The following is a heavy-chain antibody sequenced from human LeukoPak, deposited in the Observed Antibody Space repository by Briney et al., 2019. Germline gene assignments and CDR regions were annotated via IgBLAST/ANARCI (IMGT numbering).Heavy chain of an antibody. V-gene: IGHV3-21*01. Sequence: GGSLRLSCAASGFTFSSYSMNWVRQAPGKGLEWVSFISSSSSYIYYADSVKGRFTISRDNAKNSLYLQMNSLRAEDTAVYYCARAVGGDGSGSLWGPGTLVTVSS. J-gene: IGHJ4*02. CDR3: ARAVGGDGSGSL. D-gene: IGHD3-10*01. CDR2: ISSSSSYI. CDR1: GFTFSSYS.